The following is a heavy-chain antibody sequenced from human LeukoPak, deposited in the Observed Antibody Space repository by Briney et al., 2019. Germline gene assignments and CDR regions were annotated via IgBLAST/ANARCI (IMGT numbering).Heavy chain of an antibody. Sequence: PGGSLRLSCAASGFTFSTYTMNWVRQAPGKGLEWVSVITGSGGTTYYADSVQGRFTISRDNSKNTLFLQMNSLRAEDTAVYYCVKFYGSEPDGVDIWGQGTMVTASS. CDR1: GFTFSTYT. CDR3: VKFYGSEPDGVDI. J-gene: IGHJ3*02. CDR2: ITGSGGTT. D-gene: IGHD3-10*01. V-gene: IGHV3-23*01.